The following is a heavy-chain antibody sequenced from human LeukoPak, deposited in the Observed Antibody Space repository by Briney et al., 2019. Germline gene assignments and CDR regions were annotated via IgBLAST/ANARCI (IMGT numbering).Heavy chain of an antibody. Sequence: SETLSLTCTVSGGSISSGGYYWSWIRQHPGKGLEWIGYIYYSGSTYYNPSLKSRVTISVDTSKNQFSLKLSSVTAADTAVYYCARLKIQDCSSTSCYDRPYYYYGMDVWGQGTTVTVSS. CDR1: GGSISSGGYY. J-gene: IGHJ6*02. CDR2: IYYSGST. CDR3: ARLKIQDCSSTSCYDRPYYYYGMDV. V-gene: IGHV4-31*03. D-gene: IGHD2-2*01.